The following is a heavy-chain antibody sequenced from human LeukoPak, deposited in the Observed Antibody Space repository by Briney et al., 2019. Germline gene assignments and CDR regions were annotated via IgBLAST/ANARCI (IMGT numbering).Heavy chain of an antibody. V-gene: IGHV1-2*02. J-gene: IGHJ4*02. D-gene: IGHD4-23*01. Sequence: GSVKVSCKTSGYTFTDYYMHWVRPAPGQGLEWMGWINPNSGGTNYAQKFQGRVTMTRDTSISTAYMELSRLRSDDTAVYYCARGDYGGNLAFDYWGQGTLVTVSS. CDR3: ARGDYGGNLAFDY. CDR2: INPNSGGT. CDR1: GYTFTDYY.